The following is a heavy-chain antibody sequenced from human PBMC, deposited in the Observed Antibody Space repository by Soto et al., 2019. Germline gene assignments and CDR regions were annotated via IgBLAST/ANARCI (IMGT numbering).Heavy chain of an antibody. CDR1: GFTFSSHG. J-gene: IGHJ4*02. CDR3: ARDQISGDYVDQVDY. Sequence: QVQLVESGGGVVQPGRSLRLSCAASGFTFSSHGMHWVRQAPGKGLEWVAVISYDGSDESYADSVKGRFTISRDNSKNTLYLQMNSLRPEDTAVYYCARDQISGDYVDQVDYWGQGTLGTVSS. CDR2: ISYDGSDE. D-gene: IGHD4-17*01. V-gene: IGHV3-30*03.